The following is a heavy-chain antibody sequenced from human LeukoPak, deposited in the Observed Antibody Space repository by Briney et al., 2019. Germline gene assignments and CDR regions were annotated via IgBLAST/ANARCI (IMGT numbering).Heavy chain of an antibody. CDR2: IKQDGSET. J-gene: IGHJ4*02. Sequence: GGSLRLSCAASGFTFSNYWMGWVRQAPGKGLEWVANIKQDGSETYYAGSVKGRFTISRDNAKNSLCLQMDSLRAEDTAVYYCAKKATLTTFDYWGQGTLVTVPS. V-gene: IGHV3-7*05. CDR3: AKKATLTTFDY. CDR1: GFTFSNYW. D-gene: IGHD4-11*01.